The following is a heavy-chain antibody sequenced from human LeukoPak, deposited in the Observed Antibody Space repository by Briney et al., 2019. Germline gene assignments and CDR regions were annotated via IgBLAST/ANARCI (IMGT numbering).Heavy chain of an antibody. CDR3: ARAYLDY. CDR1: GFTFSSYS. CDR2: ISSSSSYI. Sequence: GGSLRLSCAASGFTFSSYSMNWVRQAPGKGLEWVSSISSSSSYIYYADSVKGRFTISRDNSKNTLYLQMNSLRVDDTAVYCCARAYLDYWGQGTLVTVSS. J-gene: IGHJ4*02. V-gene: IGHV3-21*01.